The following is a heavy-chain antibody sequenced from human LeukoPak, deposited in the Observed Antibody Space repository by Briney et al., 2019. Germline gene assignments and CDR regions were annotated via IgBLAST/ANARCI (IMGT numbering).Heavy chain of an antibody. CDR2: INHSGST. CDR1: GGSFSGYY. CDR3: ARHVIAARPFDY. V-gene: IGHV4-34*01. D-gene: IGHD6-6*01. J-gene: IGHJ4*02. Sequence: SETLSLTCAVYGGSFSGYYWSWIRQPPGKGLEWIGEINHSGSTNYNPSLKSRVTISVDTSKNQFSLKLSSVTAADTALYYCARHVIAARPFDYWGQGTLVTVSS.